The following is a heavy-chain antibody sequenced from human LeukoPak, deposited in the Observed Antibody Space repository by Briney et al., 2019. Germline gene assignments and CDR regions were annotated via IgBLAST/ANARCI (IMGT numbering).Heavy chain of an antibody. D-gene: IGHD6-6*01. CDR3: ARPYRSSPPFNFDS. J-gene: IGHJ4*02. CDR2: IYYSGST. CDR1: GGSISSSSYY. Sequence: PSETLSLTCTVSGGSISSSSYYWGWIRQPPGKGLEWIVSIYYSGSTYDNPSLKSPATISVDTSNNQFCLKLTSVTAAGTSFYCCARPYRSSPPFNFDSSGQRTPVTASP. V-gene: IGHV4-39*01.